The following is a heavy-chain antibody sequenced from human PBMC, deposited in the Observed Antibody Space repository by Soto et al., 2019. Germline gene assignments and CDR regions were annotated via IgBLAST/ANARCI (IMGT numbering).Heavy chain of an antibody. CDR1: GFTFSSYW. D-gene: IGHD3-9*01. V-gene: IGHV3-74*01. CDR3: ARGGIFCAFDI. J-gene: IGHJ3*02. CDR2: INSDGSST. Sequence: GGSLRLSCAASGFTFSSYWMHWVRQAPGKGLVWVSRINSDGSSTSYADSVKGRFAISRDNAKNTLYLQMNSLRAEDTAVYYCARGGIFCAFDIWGQGTMVTVSS.